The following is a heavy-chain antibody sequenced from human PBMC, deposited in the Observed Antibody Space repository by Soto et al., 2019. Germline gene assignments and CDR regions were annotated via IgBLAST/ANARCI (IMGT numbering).Heavy chain of an antibody. D-gene: IGHD6-19*01. Sequence: ASVKVSCKASGYTFTSYAMHWVRQAPGQRLEWMGWINAGNGNTKYSQKFKGRVTITRDTSASTAYMELSSLRSEDTAVYYCARVSGWYYFDYWGQGTLVTVSS. J-gene: IGHJ4*02. CDR2: INAGNGNT. V-gene: IGHV1-3*01. CDR3: ARVSGWYYFDY. CDR1: GYTFTSYA.